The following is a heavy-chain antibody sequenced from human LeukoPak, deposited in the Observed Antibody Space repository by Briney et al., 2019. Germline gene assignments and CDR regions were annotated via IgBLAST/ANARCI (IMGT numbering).Heavy chain of an antibody. J-gene: IGHJ1*01. CDR3: AKGLNSSWYNEYFQH. V-gene: IGHV3-9*01. CDR1: GFTFDDYA. Sequence: GGSLRLSCAASGFTFDDYAMHWVRQAPGKGLEWVSGISWNSGSIGYADTVKGRFTISRDNAKNSLYLQMNSLRAEDTALYYCAKGLNSSWYNEYFQHWGQGTLVTASS. D-gene: IGHD6-13*01. CDR2: ISWNSGSI.